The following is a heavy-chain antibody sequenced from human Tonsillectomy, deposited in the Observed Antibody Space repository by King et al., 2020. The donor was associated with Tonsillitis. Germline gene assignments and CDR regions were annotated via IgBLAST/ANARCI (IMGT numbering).Heavy chain of an antibody. D-gene: IGHD3-22*01. J-gene: IGHJ4*02. CDR1: GGSISSDNYS. V-gene: IGHV4-30-2*01. Sequence: LQLQESGSGLVKPSQTLSLTCAVSGGSISSDNYSWSWIRQPPGKGLEWIGYIYHSGSTYYNPSLKSRVTISVDRSKNQFSLKLSSVTAADTAVYYCARHYYDSSGYYFAYWGQGTLVTVSS. CDR3: ARHYYDSSGYYFAY. CDR2: IYHSGST.